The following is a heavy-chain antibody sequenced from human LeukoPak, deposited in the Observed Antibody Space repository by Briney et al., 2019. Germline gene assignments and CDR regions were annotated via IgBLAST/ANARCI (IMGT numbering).Heavy chain of an antibody. CDR3: ARATQGSGSSYYYYGMDV. V-gene: IGHV3-7*03. D-gene: IGHD3-10*01. J-gene: IGHJ6*04. Sequence: QPGGSLRLSCAASGFTLSSYWMSWVRQAPGKGLEWVANIKQGGSEKYYGDSVKGRFTISRDNAKNSLYLQMNSLRAEDKAVYYYARATQGSGSSYYYYGMDVWGKGTTVTVSS. CDR1: GFTLSSYW. CDR2: IKQGGSEK.